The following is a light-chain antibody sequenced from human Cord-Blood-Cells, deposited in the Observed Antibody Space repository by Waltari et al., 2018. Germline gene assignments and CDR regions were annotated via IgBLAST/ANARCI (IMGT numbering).Light chain of an antibody. CDR1: SSDVGSYNL. Sequence: QSALTQPASVSGSPGQSITISCTGTSSDVGSYNLFSWYQQHPGKAPKLMIYEGSKRPSGVSNRFSGSKSGNTASLTISGLQAEDKADYYCCSYAGSSTWVFGGGTKLTVL. V-gene: IGLV2-23*01. J-gene: IGLJ3*02. CDR2: EGS. CDR3: CSYAGSSTWV.